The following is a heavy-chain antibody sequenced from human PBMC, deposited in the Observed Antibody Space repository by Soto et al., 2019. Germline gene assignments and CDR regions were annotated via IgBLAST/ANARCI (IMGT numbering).Heavy chain of an antibody. Sequence: SETLSLTCTVSGDTLTSGDYHWTWIRQHPGKGLEWIGYIYHSGSTNYNLSLKSRATISVDTSKNQFSLKLTSVTAADTAVYYCARDCSSTSCYTPFYYYGMDVWGQGTTVTVSS. CDR2: IYHSGST. CDR1: GDTLTSGDYH. D-gene: IGHD2-2*02. V-gene: IGHV4-30-4*01. CDR3: ARDCSSTSCYTPFYYYGMDV. J-gene: IGHJ6*02.